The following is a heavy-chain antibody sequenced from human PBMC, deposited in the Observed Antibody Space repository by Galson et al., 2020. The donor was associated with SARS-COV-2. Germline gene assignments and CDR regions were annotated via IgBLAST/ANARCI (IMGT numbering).Heavy chain of an antibody. CDR2: IYSEGSST. D-gene: IGHD7-27*01. Sequence: SCAASGFTFSSYWMHWVRQAPGKGLLWVSRIYSEGSSTSYADSVKGRFTISGDNAKNTLYLQMNSLRAEDTAVYYCARGDMGNDYFDYWGQGTLVTVSS. J-gene: IGHJ4*02. CDR3: ARGDMGNDYFDY. CDR1: GFTFSSYW. V-gene: IGHV3-74*01.